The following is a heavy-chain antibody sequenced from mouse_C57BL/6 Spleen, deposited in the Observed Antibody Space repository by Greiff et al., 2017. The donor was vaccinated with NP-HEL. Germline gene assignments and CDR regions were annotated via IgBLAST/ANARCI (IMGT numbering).Heavy chain of an antibody. J-gene: IGHJ1*03. D-gene: IGHD2-1*01. CDR2: ISYDGSN. Sequence: EVQLHQSGPGLVKPSQSLSLTCSVTGYSITSGYYWNWIRQFPGNKLEWMGYISYDGSNNYHPSLKNRISITRDTSKNQFFLKLNSVTTEDTATYYCARDYLRYFDVWGTGTTVTVSS. V-gene: IGHV3-6*01. CDR3: ARDYLRYFDV. CDR1: GYSITSGYY.